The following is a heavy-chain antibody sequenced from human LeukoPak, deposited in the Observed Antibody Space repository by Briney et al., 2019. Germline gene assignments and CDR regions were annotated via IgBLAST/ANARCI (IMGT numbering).Heavy chain of an antibody. CDR2: ISAYNGNT. V-gene: IGHV1-18*01. Sequence: ASVKVSCKASGYTFTSYGISWVRQAPGQGLEWMGWISAYNGNTNYAQKLQGRVTMTTDTSTSTAYMELRSLRSDDTAVYYCAGDREYYDFWSGYSLFWFDPWGQGTLVTVSS. D-gene: IGHD3-3*01. CDR1: GYTFTSYG. J-gene: IGHJ5*02. CDR3: AGDREYYDFWSGYSLFWFDP.